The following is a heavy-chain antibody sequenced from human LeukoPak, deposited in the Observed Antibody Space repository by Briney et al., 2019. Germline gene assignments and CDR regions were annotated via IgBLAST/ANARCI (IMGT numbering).Heavy chain of an antibody. CDR2: XKXEGGXG. V-gene: IGHV3-7*04. CDR3: ARDRGYKSFDY. J-gene: IGHJ4*02. CDR1: XXTFXXXX. D-gene: IGHD3-10*01. Sequence: GGSLRLSCAXSXXTFXXXXXXXXXXXXXXXXXXXXNXKXEGGXGTXVDSXKXRFTISRDNANNSLFLQMISLRAEDTAVYYCARDRGYKSFDYWGQGAPVTVSS.